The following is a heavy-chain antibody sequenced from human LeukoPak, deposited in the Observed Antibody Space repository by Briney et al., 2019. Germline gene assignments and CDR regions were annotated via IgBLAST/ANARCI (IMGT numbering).Heavy chain of an antibody. CDR3: ARALYYYARGYFQH. V-gene: IGHV4-34*01. D-gene: IGHD3-10*01. CDR2: INHSGST. Sequence: SETLSLTCTVSGGSIISYYWSWIRQPPGKGLEWIGEINHSGSTNYNPSLKSRVTISVDTSKNQFSLKLSSVTAADTAVYYCARALYYYARGYFQHWGQGTLVTVSS. CDR1: GGSIISYY. J-gene: IGHJ1*01.